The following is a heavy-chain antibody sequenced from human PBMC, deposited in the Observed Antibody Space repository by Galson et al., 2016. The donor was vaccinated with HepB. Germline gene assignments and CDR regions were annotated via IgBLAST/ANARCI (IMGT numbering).Heavy chain of an antibody. V-gene: IGHV3-53*01. Sequence: SLRLSCAASGFTVSSNDMTWVRQAPGKGLEWVSLIYSGGDTYYADSVKGRFTISRDNSKSTPFLQMNSLRAEDTAVYYCATVGAGSSEFDYWGQGTLATVSS. J-gene: IGHJ4*02. CDR2: IYSGGDT. CDR3: ATVGAGSSEFDY. CDR1: GFTVSSND. D-gene: IGHD3-16*01.